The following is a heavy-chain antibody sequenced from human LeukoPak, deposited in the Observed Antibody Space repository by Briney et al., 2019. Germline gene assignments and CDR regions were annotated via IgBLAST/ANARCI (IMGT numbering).Heavy chain of an antibody. CDR3: ARGYYYDSSGSRTFDP. CDR1: GGSISSYY. V-gene: IGHV4-59*01. D-gene: IGHD3-22*01. J-gene: IGHJ5*02. CDR2: IYYSGST. Sequence: PSETLSLTCTVSGGSISSYYRSWIRQPPGKGLEWIGYIYYSGSTNYNPSLKSRVTISVDTSKNQFSLKLSSVTAADTAVYYCARGYYYDSSGSRTFDPWGQGTLVTVSS.